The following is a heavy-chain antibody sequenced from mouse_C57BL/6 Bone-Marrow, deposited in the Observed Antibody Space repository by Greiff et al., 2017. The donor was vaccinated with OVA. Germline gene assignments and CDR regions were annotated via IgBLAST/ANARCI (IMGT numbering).Heavy chain of an antibody. J-gene: IGHJ1*03. D-gene: IGHD1-1*02. CDR2: IDPENGDT. CDR1: GFNIKDDY. Sequence: VQLQQSGAELVRPGASVKLSCTASGFNIKDDYMHWVKQRPEQGLEWIGWIDPENGDTEYASKIQGKATITADTSSNTAYLQLSSLTSEDTAVYYCTTSGWYWYFDVWGTGTTVTVSS. V-gene: IGHV14-4*01. CDR3: TTSGWYWYFDV.